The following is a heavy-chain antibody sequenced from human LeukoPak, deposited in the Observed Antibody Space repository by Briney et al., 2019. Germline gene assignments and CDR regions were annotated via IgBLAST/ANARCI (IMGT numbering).Heavy chain of an antibody. D-gene: IGHD3-10*01. Sequence: GGSLRLSCAASGFTFSSYWMHWVRQAPGKGLVWVSRINSDGGSTNYADSVKGRFTISRDNAKNTLYLQMNSLRAEDTAVYYCAREGKGAEVDYWGQGTLVTVSS. V-gene: IGHV3-74*01. CDR1: GFTFSSYW. J-gene: IGHJ4*02. CDR3: AREGKGAEVDY. CDR2: INSDGGST.